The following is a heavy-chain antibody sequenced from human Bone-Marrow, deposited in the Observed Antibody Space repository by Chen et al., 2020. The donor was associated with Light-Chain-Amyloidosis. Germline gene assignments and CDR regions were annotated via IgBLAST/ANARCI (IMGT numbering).Heavy chain of an antibody. Sequence: EVQLVESGGGLVQPGGSLRLSCATSGFNFSSFGMSWVRQAPGKGLEWVSTVSGSTVSTYYAGAVKGRFIISRDNSKSTLYLQMNSLRAGDTAVYFCTRKGGYIDFWGQGSLVTVSS. CDR3: TRKGGYIDF. J-gene: IGHJ4*02. CDR1: GFNFSSFG. V-gene: IGHV3-23*04. CDR2: VSGSTVST. D-gene: IGHD3-10*01.